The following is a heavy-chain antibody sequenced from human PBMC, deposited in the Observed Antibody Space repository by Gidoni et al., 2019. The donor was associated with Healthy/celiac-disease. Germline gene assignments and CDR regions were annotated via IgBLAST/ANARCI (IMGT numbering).Heavy chain of an antibody. J-gene: IGHJ6*02. V-gene: IGHV3-30*18. CDR3: AKDIAAAGFYYYYYGMDV. CDR1: GFTFSSSG. CDR2: ISYDGSNK. D-gene: IGHD6-13*01. Sequence: QVQLVESGGGVVQPGRSLRLSCAASGFTFSSSGMHWVRQAPGKGLEWVAVISYDGSNKYYADSVKGRFTISRDNSKNTLYLQMNSLRAEDTAVYYCAKDIAAAGFYYYYYGMDVWGQGTTVTVSS.